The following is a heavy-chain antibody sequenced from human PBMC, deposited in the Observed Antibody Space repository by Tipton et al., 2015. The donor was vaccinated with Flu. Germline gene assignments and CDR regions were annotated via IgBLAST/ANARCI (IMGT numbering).Heavy chain of an antibody. CDR2: IYTSGST. CDR3: ARDSQQLVHRYYYYGMDV. J-gene: IGHJ6*02. V-gene: IGHV4-61*02. D-gene: IGHD6-13*01. Sequence: TLSLTCTVSGGSISSGSYYWSWIRQPAGKGLEWIGRIYTSGSTNYNPSLKSRVTMSVDTSKNQFSLKLSSVTAADTAVYYCARDSQQLVHRYYYYGMDVWGQGTTVTVSS. CDR1: GGSISSGSYY.